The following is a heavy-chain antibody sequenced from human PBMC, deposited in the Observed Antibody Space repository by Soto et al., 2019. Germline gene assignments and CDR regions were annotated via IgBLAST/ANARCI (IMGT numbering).Heavy chain of an antibody. V-gene: IGHV3-20*04. CDR2: INWNGGST. D-gene: IGHD2-15*01. J-gene: IGHJ4*02. CDR1: GFIFDEYG. CDR3: ARDRGGLRFCSGENCDGLFEF. Sequence: EVQLVESGGSVVRPGGSVRLSCAASGFIFDEYGMSWVRQAPGKGLEWVSGINWNGGSTGYADSVKGRFTISRDNAKDSLYLQRNSLRVEDTALYYCARDRGGLRFCSGENCDGLFEFWGQGTLVTVSS.